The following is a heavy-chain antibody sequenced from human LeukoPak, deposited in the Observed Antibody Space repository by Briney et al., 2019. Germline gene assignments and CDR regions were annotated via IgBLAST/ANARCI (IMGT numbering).Heavy chain of an antibody. CDR3: ARGGYGSGSYLFDY. V-gene: IGHV3-48*04. Sequence: GGSLRLSCAASGFTFSSYSLHWVRQAPGKGLEWVSYISGSSMTIYYADSVKGRFTISRDNAKNSLYLQMNSLRAEDTAVYYCARGGYGSGSYLFDYWGQGTLVTVSS. CDR2: ISGSSMTI. J-gene: IGHJ4*02. D-gene: IGHD3-10*01. CDR1: GFTFSSYS.